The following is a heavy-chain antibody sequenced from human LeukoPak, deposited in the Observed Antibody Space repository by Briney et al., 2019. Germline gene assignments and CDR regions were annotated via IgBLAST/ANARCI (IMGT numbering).Heavy chain of an antibody. J-gene: IGHJ4*02. CDR3: AKDRPNYYDSSGHYYRRNGDY. CDR1: GFTFSTYS. V-gene: IGHV3-23*01. Sequence: QSGGSLRLSCAASGFTFSTYSMNWVRQAPGKGLEWVSSITSSGGSTYYAGSVKGQFTISRDNSKNTLYLQMNSLRPEDTAVYYCAKDRPNYYDSSGHYYRRNGDYWGQGTLVTVSS. D-gene: IGHD3-22*01. CDR2: ITSSGGST.